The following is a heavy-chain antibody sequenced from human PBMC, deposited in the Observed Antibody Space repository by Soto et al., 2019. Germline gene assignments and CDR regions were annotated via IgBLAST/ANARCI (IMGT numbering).Heavy chain of an antibody. CDR3: ARTPSRWFGPKGYFDY. Sequence: ASVKVSCKASGYTFTSYGISWVRQAPGQGLEWMGWISAYNGNTNYAQKLQGRVTMTTDTSTSTAYMELRSLRSDDTAVYYCARTPSRWFGPKGYFDYWGQGTLVTVSS. J-gene: IGHJ4*02. V-gene: IGHV1-18*01. CDR2: ISAYNGNT. CDR1: GYTFTSYG. D-gene: IGHD3-10*01.